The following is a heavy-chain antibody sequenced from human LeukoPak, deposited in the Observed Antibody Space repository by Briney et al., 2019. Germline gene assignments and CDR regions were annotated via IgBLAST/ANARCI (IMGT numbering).Heavy chain of an antibody. CDR1: GFTFSSYA. V-gene: IGHV3-23*01. J-gene: IGHJ4*02. CDR2: ISGSGGST. Sequence: GGSLRLSCAASGFTFSSYAMSWFRQAPGKGLEWVSAISGSGGSTYYADSVKGRFTISRDNSKNTLYLQMNSLRAEDTAVYYCAKDQAVAGTSGFDYWGQGTLVTVSS. D-gene: IGHD6-19*01. CDR3: AKDQAVAGTSGFDY.